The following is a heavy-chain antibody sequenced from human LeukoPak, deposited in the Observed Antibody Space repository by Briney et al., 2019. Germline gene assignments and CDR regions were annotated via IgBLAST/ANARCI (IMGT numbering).Heavy chain of an antibody. D-gene: IGHD2-15*01. CDR2: FDPEDGET. V-gene: IGHV1-24*01. Sequence: ASVKVSCKVSGYTLTELSMHWVRQAPGEGLEWMGGFDPEDGETIYAQKFQGRVTMTEDTSTDTAYMELSSLRSDDTAVYYCARDGYCTNGVCYRGYCSGGSCYRSYDAFDIWGQGTMVTVSS. CDR3: ARDGYCTNGVCYRGYCSGGSCYRSYDAFDI. CDR1: GYTLTELS. J-gene: IGHJ3*02.